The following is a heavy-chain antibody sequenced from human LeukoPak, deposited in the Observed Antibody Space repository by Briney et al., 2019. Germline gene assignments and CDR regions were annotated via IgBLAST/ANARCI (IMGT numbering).Heavy chain of an antibody. Sequence: ASVKVSCKASGYTFTSYGISWVRQAPGQGLEWMGWISAYNGNTNYAQKLQGRVTMTTDTSTSTAYMELRGLRSDDTAVYYCAREEGMTTVTANHDAFDIWGQGTMVTVSS. CDR2: ISAYNGNT. J-gene: IGHJ3*02. CDR3: AREEGMTTVTANHDAFDI. CDR1: GYTFTSYG. V-gene: IGHV1-18*01. D-gene: IGHD4-17*01.